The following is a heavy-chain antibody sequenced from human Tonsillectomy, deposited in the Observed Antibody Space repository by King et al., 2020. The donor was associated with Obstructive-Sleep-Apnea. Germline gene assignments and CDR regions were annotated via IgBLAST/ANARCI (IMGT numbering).Heavy chain of an antibody. CDR2: FDPEDGET. J-gene: IGHJ5*02. Sequence: QLVQSGAEVKKPGASVKVSCKVSGYTLTELSMHWVRQAPGKGLEWMGGFDPEDGETIYAQKFQGRVTMTEDTSTDTAYMELSSLRSEDTAVYYCATDLVGYDFWSGYPGTSLDPWGHGTLVTVSS. V-gene: IGHV1-24*01. D-gene: IGHD3-3*01. CDR3: ATDLVGYDFWSGYPGTSLDP. CDR1: GYTLTELS.